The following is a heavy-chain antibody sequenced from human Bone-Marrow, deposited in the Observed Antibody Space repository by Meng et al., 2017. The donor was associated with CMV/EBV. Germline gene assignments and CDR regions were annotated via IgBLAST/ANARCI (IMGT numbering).Heavy chain of an antibody. CDR3: ARGRITIFGVVIIPYFDY. J-gene: IGHJ4*02. V-gene: IGHV1-2*02. CDR2: INPNSGGT. D-gene: IGHD3-3*01. CDR1: GYTLTGYY. Sequence: ASVKVSCKASGYTLTGYYMHWVRQVPGQGLEWMGWINPNSGGTNYAQKFQGRVTMTTDTSISTAYMELSRLRSDDTAVYYCARGRITIFGVVIIPYFDYWGQGTLVTVSS.